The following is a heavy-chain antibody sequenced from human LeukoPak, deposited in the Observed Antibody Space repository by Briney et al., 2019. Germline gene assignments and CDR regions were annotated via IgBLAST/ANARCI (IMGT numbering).Heavy chain of an antibody. CDR2: INDSGGSS. J-gene: IGHJ6*02. CDR1: GFTFSSYA. V-gene: IGHV3-23*01. D-gene: IGHD5-18*01. Sequence: GSLRLSCAASGFTFSSYAMNWVRQAPGKGLEWVSTINDSGGSSYYADSVKGRFTMSRDNSKNTLYLHMNSLRAEDTAVYYCARVDTDYYYYGMDVWGQGTTVTVSS. CDR3: ARVDTDYYYYGMDV.